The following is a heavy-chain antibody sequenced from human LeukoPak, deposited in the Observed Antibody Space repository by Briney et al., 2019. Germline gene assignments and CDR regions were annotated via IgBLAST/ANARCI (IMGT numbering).Heavy chain of an antibody. J-gene: IGHJ4*02. V-gene: IGHV3-30*02. Sequence: PGGSLRLSCAASGFTFSSYGMHWVRQAPGKGLEWVAFIRYDGSNKYYADSVKGRFTISRDNSKNTLYLQMNSLRAEDTAVYYCAKAAALSGSYLYYFDYWGQGTLVTVPS. CDR2: IRYDGSNK. D-gene: IGHD1-26*01. CDR3: AKAAALSGSYLYYFDY. CDR1: GFTFSSYG.